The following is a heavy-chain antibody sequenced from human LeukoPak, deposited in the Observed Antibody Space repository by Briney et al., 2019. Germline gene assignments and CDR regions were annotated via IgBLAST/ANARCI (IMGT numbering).Heavy chain of an antibody. Sequence: SETLSLTCAVYGGSFSGYYWSWIRQPPGKGLEWIGEINHSGSTNYNPSLKSRVTISVDTSKNQFSLKLSSVTAADTAVYYCARRVRYLDWYPRSPPNWFDPWGQGTLVTVSS. CDR3: ARRVRYLDWYPRSPPNWFDP. CDR1: GGSFSGYY. CDR2: INHSGST. J-gene: IGHJ5*02. D-gene: IGHD3-9*01. V-gene: IGHV4-34*01.